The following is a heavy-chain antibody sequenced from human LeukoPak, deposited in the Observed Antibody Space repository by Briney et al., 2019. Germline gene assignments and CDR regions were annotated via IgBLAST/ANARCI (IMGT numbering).Heavy chain of an antibody. V-gene: IGHV4-34*01. D-gene: IGHD2-2*01. CDR2: INHSGST. CDR1: GGSFSGYY. J-gene: IGHJ4*02. Sequence: PSETLSLTCAVYGGSFSGYYWSWIRQPPGKGLEWIGEINHSGSTNYNPSLKSRVTISVDTSKNQFSLKLSSVTAADTAVYYCASVPAAIGYFDYWGQGTLVTVSS. CDR3: ASVPAAIGYFDY.